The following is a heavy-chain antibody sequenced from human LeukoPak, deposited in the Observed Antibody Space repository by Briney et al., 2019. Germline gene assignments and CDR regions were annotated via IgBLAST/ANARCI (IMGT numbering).Heavy chain of an antibody. D-gene: IGHD3-10*01. Sequence: SETLSLTCTVSGGSISSSYYWGWNRQPPGKGLDWIGSIYYGGSTYYNPSLRSRVTTSVDTSKNQFSLKLTSVTAADTAVYYCARHGNHYYGSGGFDYWGQGTLVTVSS. CDR1: GGSISSSYY. CDR3: ARHGNHYYGSGGFDY. J-gene: IGHJ4*02. V-gene: IGHV4-39*01. CDR2: IYYGGST.